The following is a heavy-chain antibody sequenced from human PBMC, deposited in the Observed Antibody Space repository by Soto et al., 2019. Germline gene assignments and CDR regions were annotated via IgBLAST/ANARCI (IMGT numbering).Heavy chain of an antibody. V-gene: IGHV4-39*01. CDR1: GGSISSSSYY. CDR3: ARQHSDWLFPRPGYFDY. CDR2: IYYSGST. J-gene: IGHJ4*02. Sequence: SETLSLTCTVSGGSISSSSYYWGWIRQPPGKGLEWIGSIYYSGSTYYNPSLKSRVTISVDTSKNQFSLKLSSVTAADTAVYYCARQHSDWLFPRPGYFDYWGQGTLVTVSS. D-gene: IGHD3-9*01.